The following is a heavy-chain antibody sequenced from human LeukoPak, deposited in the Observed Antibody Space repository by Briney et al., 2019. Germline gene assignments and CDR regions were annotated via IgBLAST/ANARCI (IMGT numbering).Heavy chain of an antibody. CDR3: AGPSSVFVGDY. D-gene: IGHD6-6*01. CDR1: GGSISSSSYY. CDR2: IYYSGST. V-gene: IGHV4-39*01. J-gene: IGHJ4*02. Sequence: SETLSLTCTVSGGSISSSSYYWGWIRQPPGKGLEWIGSIYYSGSTYYNPSLKSRVTISVDTSKNQFSLKLSSVTAADTAVYYCAGPSSVFVGDYWGQGTLVTVSS.